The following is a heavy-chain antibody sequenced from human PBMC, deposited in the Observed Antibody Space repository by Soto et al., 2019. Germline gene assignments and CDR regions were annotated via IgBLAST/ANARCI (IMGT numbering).Heavy chain of an antibody. CDR3: ARADYNYYWYFDL. J-gene: IGHJ2*01. D-gene: IGHD3-3*01. CDR1: GGSISSGDYY. V-gene: IGHV4-30-4*01. CDR2: IYYSGTT. Sequence: QVQLQESGPGLVKPSQTLSLTCTVSGGSISSGDYYWSWIRQPPGKGLEWIGYIYYSGTTYYNPSIKSRVTISVDTSKNQFSLKLSSVTAADTAVYYCARADYNYYWYFDLWGRGTLVTVSS.